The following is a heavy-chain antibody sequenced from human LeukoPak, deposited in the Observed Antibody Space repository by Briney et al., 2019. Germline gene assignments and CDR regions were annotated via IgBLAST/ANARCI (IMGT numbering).Heavy chain of an antibody. V-gene: IGHV3-7*01. CDR3: ARDAVAGISVD. CDR1: GFIFNNFW. Sequence: GGSLRLSCVASGFIFNNFWMSWVRQAPGKGLEWVAKIKYDGSEKYYVDSVKGRFTISRGNAKNSLYLQMNSLRAEDTAVYYCARDAVAGISVDWGQGTLVTVSS. D-gene: IGHD6-19*01. CDR2: IKYDGSEK. J-gene: IGHJ4*02.